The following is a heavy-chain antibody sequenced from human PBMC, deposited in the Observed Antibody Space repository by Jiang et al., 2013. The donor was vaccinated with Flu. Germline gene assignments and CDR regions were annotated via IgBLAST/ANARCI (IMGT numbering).Heavy chain of an antibody. CDR2: INHSGST. CDR1: GGSFSGYY. J-gene: IGHJ4*02. Sequence: SLTCAVYGGSFSGYYWSWIRQPPGKGLEWIGEINHSGSTNYNPSLKSRVTISVDTSKNQFSLKLSSVTAADTAVYYCARGYDYAGLGYWGQGTLVTVSS. D-gene: IGHD3-16*01. V-gene: IGHV4-34*01. CDR3: ARGYDYAGLGY.